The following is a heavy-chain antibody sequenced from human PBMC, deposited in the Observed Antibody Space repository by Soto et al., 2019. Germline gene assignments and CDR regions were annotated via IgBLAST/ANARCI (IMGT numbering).Heavy chain of an antibody. CDR2: IYPGDSDT. D-gene: IGHD6-13*01. CDR1: GYSFTSYW. J-gene: IGHJ6*02. V-gene: IGHV5-51*01. Sequence: GESLKISCKGSGYSFTSYWIGWVRQMPGKGLEWMGIIYPGDSDTRYSPSFQGQVTISADKSISTAYLQWSSLKASDTAMYYCAIQTSGIAAAGAGYYYYYGMDVWGQGTTVTVSS. CDR3: AIQTSGIAAAGAGYYYYYGMDV.